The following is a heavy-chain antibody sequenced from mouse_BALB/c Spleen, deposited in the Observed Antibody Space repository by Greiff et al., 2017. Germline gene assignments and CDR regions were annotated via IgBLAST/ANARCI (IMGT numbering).Heavy chain of an antibody. V-gene: IGHV5-9-3*01. CDR2: ISSGGSYT. CDR1: GFTFSSYA. D-gene: IGHD2-14*01. J-gene: IGHJ4*01. CDR3: ARQVRHAMDY. Sequence: EVKLVESGGGLVKPGGSLKLSCAASGFTFSSYAMSWVRQTPEKRLEWVATISSGGSYTYYPDSVKGRFTISRDNAKNTLYLQMSSLRSEDTAMYYCARQVRHAMDYWGQGTSVIVSS.